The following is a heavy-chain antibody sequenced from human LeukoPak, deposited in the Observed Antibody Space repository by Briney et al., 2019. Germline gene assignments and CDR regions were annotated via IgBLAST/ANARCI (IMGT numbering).Heavy chain of an antibody. J-gene: IGHJ4*02. D-gene: IGHD3-22*01. Sequence: GGSLRLSCAASGFTFSSYSMNWVRQAPGKGLEWVSSISSSSSYIYYADSVKGRFTISRDNAKNSLYLQMNSLRAEDTAVYYCASGSLDYYDSSGYSAYWGQGTLVTVSS. CDR1: GFTFSSYS. CDR2: ISSSSSYI. CDR3: ASGSLDYYDSSGYSAY. V-gene: IGHV3-21*01.